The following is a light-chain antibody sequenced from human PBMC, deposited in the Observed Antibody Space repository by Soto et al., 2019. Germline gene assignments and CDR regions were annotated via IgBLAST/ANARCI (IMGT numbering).Light chain of an antibody. Sequence: EIVLTQSPGTLSLSPGERATLSCRASQSVSSSYLAWYQQKPGQAPRLLVYGASRRATGIPDGFSGSGSGTDFTLTISRLEPEDFAVYYCQQYGSSPMYTFGQGTKLEI. V-gene: IGKV3-20*01. CDR2: GAS. CDR3: QQYGSSPMYT. CDR1: QSVSSSY. J-gene: IGKJ2*01.